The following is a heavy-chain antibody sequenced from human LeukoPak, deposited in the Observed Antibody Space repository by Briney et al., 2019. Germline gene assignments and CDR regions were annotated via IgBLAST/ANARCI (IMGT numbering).Heavy chain of an antibody. D-gene: IGHD1-26*01. V-gene: IGHV4-61*02. CDR3: AREEWELGYRDAFDX. CDR1: GGSISSGSYY. CDR2: IYTSGST. Sequence: SETLSLTCTVSGGSISSGSYYWSWIRQPAGKGLEWIGRIYTSGSTTYNPSLKSRVTISVATSKNPFSLKLSSVTAADTAVYYCAREEWELGYRDAFDXRGQGXMVTVS. J-gene: IGHJ3*02.